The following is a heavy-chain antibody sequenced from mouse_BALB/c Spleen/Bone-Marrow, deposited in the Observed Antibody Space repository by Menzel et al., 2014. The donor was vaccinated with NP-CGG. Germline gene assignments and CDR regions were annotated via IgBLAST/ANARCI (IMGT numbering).Heavy chain of an antibody. CDR2: FHPYNDDT. D-gene: IGHD2-10*02. J-gene: IGHJ1*01. Sequence: QVQLKESGAELVKPGASVQMSCKAFGYTFTTYPIEWMKQNHGKSLEWIGNFHPYNDDTKYNEKFKGKAKLTVEKSSSTVYLELSRLTSDDSAVYYCARGYGNWYFDVWGAGTTVTVSS. CDR3: ARGYGNWYFDV. CDR1: GYTFTTYP. V-gene: IGHV1-47*01.